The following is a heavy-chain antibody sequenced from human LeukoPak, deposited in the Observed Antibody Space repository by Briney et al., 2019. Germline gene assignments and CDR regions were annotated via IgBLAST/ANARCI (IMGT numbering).Heavy chain of an antibody. V-gene: IGHV3-23*01. D-gene: IGHD3-22*01. J-gene: IGHJ6*03. CDR1: GFTFSSYA. Sequence: GGSLRLSCAASGFTFSSYAMSWVRQAPGKGLEGVSAISGRGGSTYYADSVRGRFTISRDNSKNTLYLQMNSLRTEDTAVYYCAKGAGGYFRHYYYSYYLDVWGKGTTVTVSS. CDR3: AKGAGGYFRHYYYSYYLDV. CDR2: ISGRGGST.